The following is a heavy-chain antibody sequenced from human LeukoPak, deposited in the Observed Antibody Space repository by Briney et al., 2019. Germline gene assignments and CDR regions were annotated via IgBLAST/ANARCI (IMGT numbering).Heavy chain of an antibody. CDR1: GFVFSNYD. D-gene: IGHD1-14*01. J-gene: IGHJ4*02. CDR2: IWLDGSAT. V-gene: IGHV3-33*01. Sequence: GKSLRLSCAASGFVFSNYDMHWVRQAPGKGLEWVAIIWLDGSATYYGDSVKGRFTDSRDNSNNTLYLQMNSLRVEDTAVYYCARDLNREDFDYWGQGTLVAVSS. CDR3: ARDLNREDFDY.